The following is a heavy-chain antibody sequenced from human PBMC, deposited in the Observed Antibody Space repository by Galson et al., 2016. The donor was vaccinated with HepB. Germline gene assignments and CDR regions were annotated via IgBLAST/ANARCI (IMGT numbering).Heavy chain of an antibody. Sequence: SVKVSCKASGYTFTSYAGHWVRQAPGQRLEWMGWINAGNGNTRYSQKFQGRVSITRDTSASTTYMGLSSLRVVDTAVYYCARPRDNYGHAIDIWGQGTMVTVSS. D-gene: IGHD3-10*01. J-gene: IGHJ3*02. CDR1: GYTFTSYA. CDR2: INAGNGNT. V-gene: IGHV1-3*01. CDR3: ARPRDNYGHAIDI.